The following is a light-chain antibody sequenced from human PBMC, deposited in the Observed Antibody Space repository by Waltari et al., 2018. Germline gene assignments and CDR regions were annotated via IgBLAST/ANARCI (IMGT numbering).Light chain of an antibody. CDR2: DAT. Sequence: DIQMTQSPSYLSASVGDRVTLLCRASQDLGHFVNWYQHQPGEAPKPLINDATCLETGVPARFSGHASGSEFSLTINGLQPDDVATYYCQQYDYRPPTFGGGTKVQI. V-gene: IGKV1-33*01. J-gene: IGKJ4*01. CDR3: QQYDYRPPT. CDR1: QDLGHF.